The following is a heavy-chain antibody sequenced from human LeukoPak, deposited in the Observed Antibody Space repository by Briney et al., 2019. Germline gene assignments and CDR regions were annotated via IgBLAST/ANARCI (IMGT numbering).Heavy chain of an antibody. Sequence: QTLSLTCAISGDSVSGSPAVWNWIRQSPSRGLEWLGRAYYRSKWYIDYAESVKGRITITPDTSKNQFSLQLNSVTPEDTAVYYCARGAVRGGTNFDYWGQGTLVTVSS. CDR1: GDSVSGSPAV. D-gene: IGHD3-10*01. CDR3: ARGAVRGGTNFDY. V-gene: IGHV6-1*01. J-gene: IGHJ4*02. CDR2: AYYRSKWYI.